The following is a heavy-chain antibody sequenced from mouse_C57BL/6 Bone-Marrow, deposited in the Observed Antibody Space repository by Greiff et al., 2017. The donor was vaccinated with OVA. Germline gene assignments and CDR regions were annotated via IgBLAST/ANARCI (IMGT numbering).Heavy chain of an antibody. CDR2: IDPENGDT. V-gene: IGHV14-4*01. J-gene: IGHJ2*01. Sequence: VQLQQSGAELVRPGASVKLSCTASGFNIKDDYMHWVKQRPEQGLEWIGRIDPENGDTEYASKFQGKATLTSDKSSNTAYLQLSRLTSAVFAFSSCSSSDHFHYWRQGTTLTV. CDR3: SSSDHFHY. CDR1: GFNIKDDY.